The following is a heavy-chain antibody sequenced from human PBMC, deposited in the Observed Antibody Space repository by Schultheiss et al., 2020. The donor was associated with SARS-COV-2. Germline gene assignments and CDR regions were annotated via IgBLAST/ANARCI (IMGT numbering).Heavy chain of an antibody. J-gene: IGHJ6*02. V-gene: IGHV1-69*13. CDR1: GGTFSSYA. CDR3: ARGEYSSSWYEGYYYYGMDV. CDR2: IIPIFGTA. Sequence: SVKVSCKASGGTFSSYAISWVRQAPGQGLEWMGGIIPIFGTANYAQKFQGRVTITADESTSTAYMELSSLRSEDTAVYYCARGEYSSSWYEGYYYYGMDVWGQGTTVTVAS. D-gene: IGHD6-13*01.